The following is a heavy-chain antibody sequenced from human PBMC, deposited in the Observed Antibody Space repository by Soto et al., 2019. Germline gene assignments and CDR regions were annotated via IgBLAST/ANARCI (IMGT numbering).Heavy chain of an antibody. Sequence: QVQLVQSGAEVKKPGSSVKVSCKASGGTFSSLGISWVRQGPRQGLEWLGGFIPMFGTANYPQTVQGRVTLSANDSTSTAYMELSSLTSEDTAVYFCARDRSGPGNWNYDTFDIWGQGTMVTVSS. V-gene: IGHV1-69*01. CDR3: ARDRSGPGNWNYDTFDI. CDR1: GGTFSSLG. CDR2: FIPMFGTA. D-gene: IGHD1-7*01. J-gene: IGHJ3*02.